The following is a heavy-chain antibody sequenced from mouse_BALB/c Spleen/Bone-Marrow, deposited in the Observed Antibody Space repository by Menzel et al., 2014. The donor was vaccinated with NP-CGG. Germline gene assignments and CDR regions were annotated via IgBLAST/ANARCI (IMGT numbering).Heavy chain of an antibody. CDR2: IDPENGNT. CDR1: GFNIKDYY. V-gene: IGHV14-1*02. D-gene: IGHD2-14*01. Sequence: VQLKDSGAELVRPGALVKLSCKASGFNIKDYYVHWVKQRPEQGLEWIGWIDPENGNTIYDPKFQGKASITADTSSNTAYLQLSSLTSEDTAVYYCVAYYRYEYYFDYWGQGTTLTVSS. CDR3: VAYYRYEYYFDY. J-gene: IGHJ2*01.